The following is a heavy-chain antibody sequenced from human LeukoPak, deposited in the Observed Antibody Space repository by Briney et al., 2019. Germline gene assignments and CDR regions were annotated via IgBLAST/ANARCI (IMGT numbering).Heavy chain of an antibody. J-gene: IGHJ4*02. D-gene: IGHD3-9*01. Sequence: ASVKVSCKASGGTFSSYVISWVRQAPGQGLEWMGGIIPIFGTANYAQKFQGRVTITADKSTSTAYMELSRLRSEDTAVYYCARGPLRYFDLLLPPGGFDYWGQGTLVTVSS. V-gene: IGHV1-69*06. CDR1: GGTFSSYV. CDR2: IIPIFGTA. CDR3: ARGPLRYFDLLLPPGGFDY.